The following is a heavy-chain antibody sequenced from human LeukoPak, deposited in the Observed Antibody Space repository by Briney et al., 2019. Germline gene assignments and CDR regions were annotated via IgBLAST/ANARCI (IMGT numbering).Heavy chain of an antibody. Sequence: GGSLRLSCAASGFTFSSYGMHWVRQAPGKGLEWVAVIWYDGSKKYYANSAKGRFTISRDNSKNTLYLQMDSLRAEDTAVYYCARDTNVQGFSYAQENFEYWGQGNLVTVSS. J-gene: IGHJ4*02. D-gene: IGHD5-18*01. V-gene: IGHV3-33*08. CDR2: IWYDGSKK. CDR3: ARDTNVQGFSYAQENFEY. CDR1: GFTFSSYG.